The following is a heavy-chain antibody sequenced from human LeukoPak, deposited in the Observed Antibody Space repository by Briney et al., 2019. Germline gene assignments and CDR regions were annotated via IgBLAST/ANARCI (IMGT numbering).Heavy chain of an antibody. CDR2: IKQDGSEQ. V-gene: IGHV3-7*01. J-gene: IGHJ3*02. CDR1: GFTFSHYY. D-gene: IGHD2-2*01. Sequence: GGSLRLSCAASGFTFSHYYMSWVRQAPGKGLEWVANIKQDGSEQFYLDSVKGRFTISRDNAKDALYLQMHSLRVEDTAVYYCARESIVVVPTTMDDASDIWGQGTMVTVSS. CDR3: ARESIVVVPTTMDDASDI.